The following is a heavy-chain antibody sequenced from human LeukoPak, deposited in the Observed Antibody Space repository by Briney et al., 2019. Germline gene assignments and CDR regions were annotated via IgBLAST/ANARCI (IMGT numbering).Heavy chain of an antibody. CDR3: ARLPKYSRPLDY. D-gene: IGHD6-6*01. V-gene: IGHV1-8*01. CDR2: MNPNSGNT. J-gene: IGHJ4*02. CDR1: GYTFTSYD. Sequence: ASVKVSCRASGYTFTSYDINWVRQATGQGLEWMGWMNPNSGNTAYAQKFQGRVTMSRDTSISTAYMELSSLRSEDTAVYYCARLPKYSRPLDYWGQGTLVTVSS.